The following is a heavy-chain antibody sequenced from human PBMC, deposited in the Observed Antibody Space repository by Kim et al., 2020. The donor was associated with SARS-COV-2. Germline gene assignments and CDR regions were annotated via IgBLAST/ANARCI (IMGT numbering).Heavy chain of an antibody. CDR2: ISKGADAM. CDR1: GFTFSDHY. Sequence: GGSLRLSCAASGFTFSDHYMTWIRQAPGKGLEWVSYISKGADAMYYADSVKGRFIISRDNAKNSLSLEMKSLRDDDTAVYYCARAVGSAVSRRRTFDYWGQGNQVSVSS. J-gene: IGHJ4*02. D-gene: IGHD3-10*01. CDR3: ARAVGSAVSRRRTFDY. V-gene: IGHV3-11*01.